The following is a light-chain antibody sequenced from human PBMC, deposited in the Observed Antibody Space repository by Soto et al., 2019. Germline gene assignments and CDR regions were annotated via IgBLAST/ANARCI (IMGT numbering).Light chain of an antibody. Sequence: QSALTQPPSASGTPGQRVTISCSGINSNIEDNFVYWYQQLPGTAPKLLIYKNDQRPSGVPDRISGSRSGTSASLVISGLRSADEADYFCAAWDDSLNGVVFGGGTQLTVL. CDR3: AAWDDSLNGVV. J-gene: IGLJ2*01. CDR2: KND. V-gene: IGLV1-47*01. CDR1: NSNIEDNF.